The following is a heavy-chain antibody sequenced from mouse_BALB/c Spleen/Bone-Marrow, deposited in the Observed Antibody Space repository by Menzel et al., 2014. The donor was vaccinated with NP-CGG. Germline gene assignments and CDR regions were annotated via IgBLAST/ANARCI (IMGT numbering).Heavy chain of an antibody. J-gene: IGHJ2*01. Sequence: EVNVEESGGGLVKPGGSLKLSCAASGFTFSSYAMSWVRQTPEKRLEWVASISSGGSYTCYPDSVKERFTISRDNAKNTLYLQMSSLRSEDTAMYYCARRRSDLNYFDYWGQGTTLTVSS. CDR3: ARRRSDLNYFDY. CDR1: GFTFSSYA. V-gene: IGHV5-9-3*01. CDR2: ISSGGSYT. D-gene: IGHD2-14*01.